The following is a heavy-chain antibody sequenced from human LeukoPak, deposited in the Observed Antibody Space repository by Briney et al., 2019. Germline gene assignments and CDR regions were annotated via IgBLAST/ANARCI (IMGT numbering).Heavy chain of an antibody. D-gene: IGHD6-13*01. Sequence: SETLSLTCTVSGGSLSSYYWSWIRQPPRKGLEWIWYIYYSESTNYNPSLKSRVTISVDTSKNQFSLKLSSVTAADTAVYYCARDIGAARANWFDPWGQGTLVTVSS. CDR1: GGSLSSYY. V-gene: IGHV4-59*01. CDR2: IYYSEST. J-gene: IGHJ5*02. CDR3: ARDIGAARANWFDP.